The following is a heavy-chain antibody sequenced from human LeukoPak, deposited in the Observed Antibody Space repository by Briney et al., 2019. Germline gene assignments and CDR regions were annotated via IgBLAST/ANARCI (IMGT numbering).Heavy chain of an antibody. Sequence: ASVRVSCKASGYIFNNYGISWVRQAPGQGLECMGWIAAYDNGNTMYAQKFLGRVTLTRDKSTSTAYMDLESLTSDDTAIYYCARVQEVYVNSLYYLHHMDVWGKGTTVIVSS. CDR2: IAAYDNGNT. CDR1: GYIFNNYG. D-gene: IGHD3-10*02. V-gene: IGHV1-18*01. CDR3: ARVQEVYVNSLYYLHHMDV. J-gene: IGHJ6*03.